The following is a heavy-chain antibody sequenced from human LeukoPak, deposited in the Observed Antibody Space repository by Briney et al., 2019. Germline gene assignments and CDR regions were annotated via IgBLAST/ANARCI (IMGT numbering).Heavy chain of an antibody. Sequence: PSETLSLTCTVSGVSISSSSYYWGWIRQPPGKGLEWIGSIYYSGSTYYNPSLKSRVTISVDTSKNQFSLKLSSVTAADTAVYYCASLYCTNGVCYAGRYYYYGMDVWGQGTTVTVSS. CDR1: GVSISSSSYY. V-gene: IGHV4-39*01. J-gene: IGHJ6*02. CDR2: IYYSGST. CDR3: ASLYCTNGVCYAGRYYYYGMDV. D-gene: IGHD2-8*01.